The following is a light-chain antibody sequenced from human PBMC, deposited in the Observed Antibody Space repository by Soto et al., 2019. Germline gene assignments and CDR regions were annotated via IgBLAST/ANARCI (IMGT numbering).Light chain of an antibody. CDR2: NND. V-gene: IGLV1-47*02. Sequence: QSVLTQPPSASGTPGQRVTISCSGNSSNLGKNLVYWYQQLPGTAPKLLIYNNDQRPSGVPDRFSGSKSGTSASLAISGLRSEDEADYYCAAWDDRPSGRVFGGGTKLTVL. CDR1: SSNLGKNL. J-gene: IGLJ3*02. CDR3: AAWDDRPSGRV.